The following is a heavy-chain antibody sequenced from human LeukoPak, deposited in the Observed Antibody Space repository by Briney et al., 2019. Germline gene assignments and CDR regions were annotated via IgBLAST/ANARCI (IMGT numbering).Heavy chain of an antibody. CDR3: ARGRGGKYIVVVTAMPGLAFDI. CDR2: IYYSGST. J-gene: IGHJ3*02. D-gene: IGHD2-21*02. Sequence: SQTLSLTCTVSGGSISSGGYYWSWIRQHPGKGLEWIGYIYYSGSTYYNPSLKSRVTISVDTSKNQFSLKLSSVTAADTAVYYCARGRGGKYIVVVTAMPGLAFDIWGQGTMVTVSS. V-gene: IGHV4-31*03. CDR1: GGSISSGGYY.